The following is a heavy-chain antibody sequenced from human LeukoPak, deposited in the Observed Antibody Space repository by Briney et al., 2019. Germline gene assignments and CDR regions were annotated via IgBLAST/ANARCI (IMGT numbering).Heavy chain of an antibody. Sequence: SETLSLTCTVSGGSISSYYWSWIRQPPGKGLEWIGYIYYSGSTNYNPSLKSRVTISVDTSKNQFSLKLSSVTAADTAVYYCAREGEWLAYFDYWGQGTLVTVSS. D-gene: IGHD6-19*01. CDR2: IYYSGST. V-gene: IGHV4-59*12. CDR3: AREGEWLAYFDY. J-gene: IGHJ4*02. CDR1: GGSISSYY.